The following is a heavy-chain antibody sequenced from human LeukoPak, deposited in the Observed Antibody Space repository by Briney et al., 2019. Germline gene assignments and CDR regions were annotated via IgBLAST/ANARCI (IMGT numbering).Heavy chain of an antibody. CDR3: ARVRQQGPMSGAFDI. D-gene: IGHD3-10*02. CDR2: IYYSGST. Sequence: KSSETLSLTCTVSGGSISSGGYYWSWIRQHPGKGLEWIGYIYYSGSTYYNTSLKSRVTISVDTSKNQFSLKLSSVTAADTAVYYCARVRQQGPMSGAFDIWGQGTMVTVSS. V-gene: IGHV4-31*03. J-gene: IGHJ3*02. CDR1: GGSISSGGYY.